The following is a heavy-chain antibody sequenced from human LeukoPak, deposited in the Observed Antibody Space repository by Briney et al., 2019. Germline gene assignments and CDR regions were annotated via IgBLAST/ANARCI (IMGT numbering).Heavy chain of an antibody. Sequence: ASVKVSCKASGGTFSSYAISWVRQAPGQGLEWMGIINPSGGSTTYAQKFRGRLTMTRDMSTSTVYMELSSLRSEDTAVYYCARGSRPVYDLLTGKRYFDYWGQGTLLTVSS. D-gene: IGHD3-9*01. CDR2: INPSGGST. CDR1: GGTFSSYA. J-gene: IGHJ4*02. CDR3: ARGSRPVYDLLTGKRYFDY. V-gene: IGHV1-46*01.